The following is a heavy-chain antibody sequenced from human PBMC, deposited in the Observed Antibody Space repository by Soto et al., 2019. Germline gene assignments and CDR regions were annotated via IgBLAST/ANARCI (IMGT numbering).Heavy chain of an antibody. CDR3: ARSQRGRTAFTFDY. CDR1: GECVSNDNYY. V-gene: IGHV4-61*01. J-gene: IGHJ4*02. Sequence: EILSLSCAGAGECVSNDNYYWSWIRQPPGKGLEWIGYIYYSGTTNYNSYLKSRLSLSVDMSKNQFSLKLASVTAADTAVYFSARSQRGRTAFTFDYWGQGALVTVSS. CDR2: IYYSGTT. D-gene: IGHD3-10*01.